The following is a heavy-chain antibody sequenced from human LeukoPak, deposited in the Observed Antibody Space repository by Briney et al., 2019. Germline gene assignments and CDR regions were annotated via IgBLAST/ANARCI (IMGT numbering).Heavy chain of an antibody. CDR2: IYDGGST. J-gene: IGHJ6*02. V-gene: IGHV4-39*01. CDR3: ARWDCSSTSCYTDYYYYGLDV. D-gene: IGHD2-2*02. Sequence: SETLSLTCTVSGGFIRSSYYYWGWIRQPPGKGLEWIGSIYDGGSTYYNPSLKSRVTISVDTSKNQFSLKLSSVTAADTAVYYCARWDCSSTSCYTDYYYYGLDVWGHGTTVTVSS. CDR1: GGFIRSSYYY.